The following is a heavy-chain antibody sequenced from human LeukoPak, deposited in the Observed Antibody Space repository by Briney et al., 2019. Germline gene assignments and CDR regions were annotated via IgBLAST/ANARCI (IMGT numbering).Heavy chain of an antibody. V-gene: IGHV3-30*04. Sequence: GGSLRLSCAASGFTFSSYAMHWVRQAPGKGLEWVAVISYDGSNKYYADSVKGRFTISRDNSKNTLYLQMYSLRAEDTAVYYCARGSALSEYFQHWGQGTLVTVSS. CDR3: ARGSALSEYFQH. J-gene: IGHJ1*01. CDR1: GFTFSSYA. CDR2: ISYDGSNK.